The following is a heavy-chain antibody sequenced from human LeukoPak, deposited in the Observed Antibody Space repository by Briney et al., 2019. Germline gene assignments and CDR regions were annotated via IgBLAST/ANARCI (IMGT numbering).Heavy chain of an antibody. J-gene: IGHJ4*02. D-gene: IGHD2-2*01. CDR3: AKGNLLYCSSTSCYDYFDY. Sequence: GGSLRLSCAASGFTFSSYGMHWVRQAPGKGLEWVAVISYDGSIKYYADSVKGRFTISRDNSKNTLYLQMNSLRAEDTAVYYCAKGNLLYCSSTSCYDYFDYWGQGTLVTVSS. CDR2: ISYDGSIK. V-gene: IGHV3-30*18. CDR1: GFTFSSYG.